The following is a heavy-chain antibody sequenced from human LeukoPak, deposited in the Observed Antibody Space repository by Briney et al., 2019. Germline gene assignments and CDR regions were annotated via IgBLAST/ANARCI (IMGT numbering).Heavy chain of an antibody. Sequence: TPSETLSLTCTVSGYSISSGYYWGWIRQPPGKGLEWIGSIYHSGSTYYNPSLKSRVTISVDTSKNQFSLKLSSVTAADTAVYYCARDRRITLAPYYYGMDVWGQGTLVTVSS. CDR3: ARDRRITLAPYYYGMDV. V-gene: IGHV4-38-2*02. J-gene: IGHJ6*02. CDR2: IYHSGST. D-gene: IGHD1-20*01. CDR1: GYSISSGYY.